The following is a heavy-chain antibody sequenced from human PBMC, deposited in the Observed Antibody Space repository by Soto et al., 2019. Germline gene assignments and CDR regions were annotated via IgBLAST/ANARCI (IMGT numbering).Heavy chain of an antibody. CDR2: LNTYGNT. D-gene: IGHD1-7*01. Sequence: QVQLQESGPGLVRTSATLSLTCTFSGGSMSSYRWGWIRQPAGKGLEWIGRLNTYGNTHYNPTLKGRVTVSVDPCRNQSCLTLRSVTAADAAVYHCGRESGETWDYEASWGHGTPVTVSS. CDR3: GRESGETWDYEAS. J-gene: IGHJ5*01. CDR1: GGSMSSYR. V-gene: IGHV4-4*07.